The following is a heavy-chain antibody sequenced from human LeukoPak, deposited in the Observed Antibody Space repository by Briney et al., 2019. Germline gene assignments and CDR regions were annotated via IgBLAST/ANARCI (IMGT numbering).Heavy chain of an antibody. CDR1: GFTFSGSA. V-gene: IGHV3-23*01. J-gene: IGHJ4*02. D-gene: IGHD6-13*01. CDR2: ISGLGDST. CDR3: AREWGIAAAESDY. Sequence: GGSLRLSCAASGFTFSGSAMSWVRQAPGKGLEWVSTISGLGDSTDYADSVKGRFSISRDNAKNSLYLQMNSLRAEDTAVYYCAREWGIAAAESDYWGQGALVTVSS.